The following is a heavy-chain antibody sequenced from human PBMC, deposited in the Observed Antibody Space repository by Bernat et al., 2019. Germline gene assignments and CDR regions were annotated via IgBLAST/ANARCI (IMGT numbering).Heavy chain of an antibody. J-gene: IGHJ6*03. CDR3: ARAVSSSSPYYYYYMDV. V-gene: IGHV3-66*01. CDR2: IYSGGST. Sequence: EVQLVESGGGLVQPGGSLRLSCAASGFTVSSNYMSWVRQAPGKGLEWVSVIYSGGSTYYADSVKGRFTISRDNSKNTLYLQMNSLRVEDTAVYYCARAVSSSSPYYYYYMDVWGKGTTVTVSS. CDR1: GFTVSSNY. D-gene: IGHD6-6*01.